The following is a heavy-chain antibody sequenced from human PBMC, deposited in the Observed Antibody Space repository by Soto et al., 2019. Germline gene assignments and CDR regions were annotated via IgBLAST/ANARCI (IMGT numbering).Heavy chain of an antibody. CDR3: ARDGYGYSSGWYPSWFDP. J-gene: IGHJ5*02. V-gene: IGHV1-2*04. CDR2: INPNSGGT. Sequence: ASVKVSCKASGYTFTGYYIHWVRQAPGQGLEWMGWINPNSGGTNYAQKFQGWVTMTRDTSISTAYMELSRLRSDDTAVYYCARDGYGYSSGWYPSWFDPWGQGTLVTVSS. CDR1: GYTFTGYY. D-gene: IGHD6-19*01.